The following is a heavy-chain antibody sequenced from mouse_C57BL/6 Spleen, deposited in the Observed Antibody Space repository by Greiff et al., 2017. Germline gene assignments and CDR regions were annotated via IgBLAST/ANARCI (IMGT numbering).Heavy chain of an antibody. D-gene: IGHD1-1*01. CDR1: GYTFTSYW. Sequence: QVQLQQPGAELVRPGTSVKLSCKASGYTFTSYWMHWVKQRPGQGLEWIGVIDPSDSYTNYNQKFKGKATLTVDTSSSTAYMQLSSLTSEDSAVXYGARGDKGSSSYAMDYWGQGTSVTVAS. V-gene: IGHV1-59*01. J-gene: IGHJ4*01. CDR2: IDPSDSYT. CDR3: ARGDKGSSSYAMDY.